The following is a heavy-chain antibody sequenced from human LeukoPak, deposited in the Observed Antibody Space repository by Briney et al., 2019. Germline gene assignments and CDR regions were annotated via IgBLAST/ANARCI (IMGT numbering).Heavy chain of an antibody. CDR1: GFTFDDYA. CDR3: AKRAGYNFDWYFDL. D-gene: IGHD5-24*01. J-gene: IGHJ2*01. V-gene: IGHV3-9*01. CDR2: ISWNSGSI. Sequence: GGSLRLSCAASGFTFDDYAMHWVRQAPGKGLEWVSGISWNSGSIAYADSVKGRFTISRDNAKNSLYLQMNSLRAEDTALYYCAKRAGYNFDWYFDLWGRGTLVTVSS.